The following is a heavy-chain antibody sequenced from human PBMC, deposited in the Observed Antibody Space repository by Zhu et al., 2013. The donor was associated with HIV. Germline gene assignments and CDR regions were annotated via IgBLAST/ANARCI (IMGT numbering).Heavy chain of an antibody. D-gene: IGHD6-6*01. CDR2: INAGNGNT. J-gene: IGHJ6*02. CDR1: GYTFTSYA. Sequence: QVQLVQSGAEVKKPGASVKVSCKASGYTFTSYAMHWVRQAPGQRLEWMGWINAGNGNTKYSQKFQGRVTITRDTSASTAYMELSSLRSEDTAVYYCASCRPPSGKRAIEYGMDVWGQGTTVTVSS. V-gene: IGHV1-3*01. CDR3: ASCRPPSGKRAIEYGMDV.